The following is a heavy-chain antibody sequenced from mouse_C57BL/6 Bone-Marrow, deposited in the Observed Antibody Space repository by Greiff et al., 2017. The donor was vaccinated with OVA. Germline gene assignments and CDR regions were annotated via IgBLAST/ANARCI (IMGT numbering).Heavy chain of an antibody. CDR3: TTYRY. Sequence: EVKLMESGAELVRPGASVKLSCTASGFNIKDDYMHWVKQRPEQGLEWIGWVDPENGYTEYASKFQGKATITADTSSNTAYLQLSSLTSEDTAVYYYTTYRYWGQGTTLTVSS. V-gene: IGHV14-4*01. CDR2: VDPENGYT. J-gene: IGHJ2*01. CDR1: GFNIKDDY.